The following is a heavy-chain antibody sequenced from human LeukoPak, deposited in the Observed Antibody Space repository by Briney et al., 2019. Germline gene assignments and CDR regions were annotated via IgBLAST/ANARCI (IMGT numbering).Heavy chain of an antibody. CDR2: IRYDGSNK. D-gene: IGHD3-10*01. V-gene: IGHV3-30*02. CDR3: AKDLTYYYGSGKSS. CDR1: GFTFNSYG. Sequence: PGGSLRLSCAASGFTFNSYGMHWVRQAPGKGLEWAAFIRYDGSNKYYADSVKGRFTISRDNSKNTLYLQMNSLRAEDTAVYYCAKDLTYYYGSGKSSWGQGTLVTVSS. J-gene: IGHJ4*02.